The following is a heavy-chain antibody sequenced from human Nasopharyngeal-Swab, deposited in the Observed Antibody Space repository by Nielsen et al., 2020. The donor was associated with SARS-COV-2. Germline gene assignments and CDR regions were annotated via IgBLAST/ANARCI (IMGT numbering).Heavy chain of an antibody. CDR2: IYYSAST. D-gene: IGHD3-16*01. CDR3: ARGGRPMRSMDV. V-gene: IGHV4-59*01. CDR1: GGSISSYY. Sequence: SETLSLTCTVSGGSISSYYWTWIRQPPGKGLEYIGYIYYSASTNYNPSLKSRVTISADTSKNQFSLEVSSVTAADTAVYYCARGGRPMRSMDVWGQGTTVTVSS. J-gene: IGHJ6*02.